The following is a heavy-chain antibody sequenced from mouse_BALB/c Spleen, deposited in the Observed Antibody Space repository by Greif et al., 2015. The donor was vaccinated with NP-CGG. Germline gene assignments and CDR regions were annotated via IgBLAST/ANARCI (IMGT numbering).Heavy chain of an antibody. Sequence: EVKLMESGGGLVQPGGSRKLSCAASGFTFSSFGMHWVRQAPEKGLEWVAYISSGSSTIYHADTVKGRFTISRDNPKNTLFLQVTSLRSEDTAMYYCARSVYDYDRGPGFAYWGQGTLVTVSA. V-gene: IGHV5-17*02. D-gene: IGHD2-4*01. CDR1: GFTFSSFG. CDR3: ARSVYDYDRGPGFAY. CDR2: ISSGSSTI. J-gene: IGHJ3*01.